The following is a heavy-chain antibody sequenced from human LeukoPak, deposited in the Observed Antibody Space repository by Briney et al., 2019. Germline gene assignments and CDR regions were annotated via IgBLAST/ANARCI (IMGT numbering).Heavy chain of an antibody. D-gene: IGHD3-22*01. Sequence: ASVKVSCKASGYTFTSYYMHWVRQAPGQGLEWMGIINPSGGSTSYAQKFQGRVAMTRDTSTSTVYMELSSLISEDTAVYYCARSYYDSSGYYHYFDYWGQGTLVTVSP. V-gene: IGHV1-46*01. CDR1: GYTFTSYY. J-gene: IGHJ4*02. CDR2: INPSGGST. CDR3: ARSYYDSSGYYHYFDY.